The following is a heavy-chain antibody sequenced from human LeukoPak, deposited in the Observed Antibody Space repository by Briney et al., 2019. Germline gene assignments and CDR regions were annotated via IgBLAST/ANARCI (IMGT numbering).Heavy chain of an antibody. D-gene: IGHD2/OR15-2a*01. J-gene: IGHJ4*02. CDR3: ARDVNVDY. CDR1: GGSISSSSYY. V-gene: IGHV4-39*02. CDR2: IYYSGST. Sequence: SETLSLTCTVSGGSISSSSYYWGWIRQPPGKGLEWIGSIYYSGSTYYNPSLKSRVTISVDTSKNQFSLKLSSVTAADTAVYYCARDVNVDYWGQGTLVTVSS.